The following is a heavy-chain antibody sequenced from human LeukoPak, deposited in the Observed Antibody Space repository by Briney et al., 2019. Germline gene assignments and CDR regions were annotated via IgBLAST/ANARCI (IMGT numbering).Heavy chain of an antibody. CDR3: ARDREVVTAKAQMDV. Sequence: GRSLRLSCAVSGFTVSTNHMSWVRQAPGKGLEWGSVIYNDANTYYTDSVKGRFTISRDNSKNTVFLQMNSLRAEDTAVYYCARDREVVTAKAQMDVWGKGTTVTVSS. D-gene: IGHD2-21*02. CDR2: IYNDANT. V-gene: IGHV3-53*01. J-gene: IGHJ6*04. CDR1: GFTVSTNH.